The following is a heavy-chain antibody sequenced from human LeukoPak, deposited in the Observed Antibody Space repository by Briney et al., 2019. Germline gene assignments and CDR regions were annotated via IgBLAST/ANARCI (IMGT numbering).Heavy chain of an antibody. CDR3: ARRESDYGDQNDAFDI. Sequence: GESLKTSCKGSGYSFTSYWIGWVRQMPGKGLEWMGIIYPGDSDTRYSPSFQGQVTISADKSISTAYLQWSSLKASDTAMYYCARRESDYGDQNDAFDIWGQGTMVTVSS. D-gene: IGHD4-17*01. V-gene: IGHV5-51*01. J-gene: IGHJ3*02. CDR1: GYSFTSYW. CDR2: IYPGDSDT.